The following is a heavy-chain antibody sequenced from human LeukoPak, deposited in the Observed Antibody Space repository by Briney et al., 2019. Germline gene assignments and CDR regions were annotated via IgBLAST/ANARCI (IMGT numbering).Heavy chain of an antibody. J-gene: IGHJ4*02. CDR3: ARGGKSELGTCDF. CDR1: GYTFSGYY. Sequence: ASVKVSCKASGYTFSGYYMNWVRQAPGQGLEWMGWINPDSGGANYAQKFQGRVTMTRDTSTNTAYMELRSLRFDDTAVYFCARGGKSELGTCDFWGQGTLVTVSS. D-gene: IGHD7-27*01. CDR2: INPDSGGA. V-gene: IGHV1-2*02.